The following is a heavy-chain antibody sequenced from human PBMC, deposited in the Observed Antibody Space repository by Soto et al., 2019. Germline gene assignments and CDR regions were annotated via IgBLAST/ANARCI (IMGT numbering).Heavy chain of an antibody. D-gene: IGHD3-10*01. J-gene: IGHJ4*02. CDR3: ARGPGGFGDFSLDY. Sequence: SETLSLTCAVSGGSINHYYWSWIRQPAGKGLEWIGRIYSGGSTNYNPSLKSRVTMSVDTSKTQFSLNLNSVTAADTAIYFCARGPGGFGDFSLDYWGQGTLVTVSS. V-gene: IGHV4-4*07. CDR1: GGSINHYY. CDR2: IYSGGST.